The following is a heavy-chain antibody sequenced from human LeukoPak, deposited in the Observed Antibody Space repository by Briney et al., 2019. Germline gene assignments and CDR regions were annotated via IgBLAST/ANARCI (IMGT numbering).Heavy chain of an antibody. CDR3: ARDRGFNDYVWGSYRSSGGMDV. D-gene: IGHD3-16*02. Sequence: SETLSLTCTVSGGSISIYHWSWIRQPPGKGLEWIGYIYYTGSTDYNPSLKSRVTISVDTSKSQFSLKLSSVTAADTAVYYCARDRGFNDYVWGSYRSSGGMDVWGKGTTVTVSS. V-gene: IGHV4-59*12. CDR2: IYYTGST. CDR1: GGSISIYH. J-gene: IGHJ6*03.